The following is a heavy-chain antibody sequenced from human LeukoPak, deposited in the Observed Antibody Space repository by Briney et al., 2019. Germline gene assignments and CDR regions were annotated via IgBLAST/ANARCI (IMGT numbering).Heavy chain of an antibody. D-gene: IGHD6-6*01. V-gene: IGHV4-59*08. CDR1: GGSTSIYY. J-gene: IGHJ4*02. CDR3: ARHTPYSSSIDY. CDR2: IYYSGST. Sequence: PSETLSLTCTVSGGSTSIYYWSWIRQPPGKGLEWIGYIYYSGSTNYNPSLKSRVTISVDTSKNQFSLKLSSVTAADTAVYYCARHTPYSSSIDYWGQGTLVTVSS.